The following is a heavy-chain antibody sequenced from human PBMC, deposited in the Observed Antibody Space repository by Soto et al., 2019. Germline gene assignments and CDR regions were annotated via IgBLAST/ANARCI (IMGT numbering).Heavy chain of an antibody. CDR2: INTDGSST. CDR3: ARTLWFGELSLDY. J-gene: IGHJ4*02. CDR1: GFTFSSYW. Sequence: PGGSLRLSCAASGFTFSSYWMNWVRQGPGKGLVWVSRINTDGSSTNYADSVKGRFTISRDNAKNTLYLQMNSLRAEDTAVYYCARTLWFGELSLDYWGQGTLVTVSS. V-gene: IGHV3-74*01. D-gene: IGHD3-10*01.